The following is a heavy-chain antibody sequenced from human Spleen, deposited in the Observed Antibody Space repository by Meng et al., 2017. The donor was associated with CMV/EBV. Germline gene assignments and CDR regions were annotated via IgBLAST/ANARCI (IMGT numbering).Heavy chain of an antibody. CDR2: IYYSGST. J-gene: IGHJ4*02. Sequence: ESLKISCAVSGGSISSYYWSWIRQPPGKGLEWIGYIYYSGSTNYNPSLKSRVTISVDTSKNQFSLKLSSVTAADTAVYFCVRVGAKGCFDYWGQGTLVTVSS. D-gene: IGHD1-26*01. CDR1: GGSISSYY. V-gene: IGHV4-59*01. CDR3: VRVGAKGCFDY.